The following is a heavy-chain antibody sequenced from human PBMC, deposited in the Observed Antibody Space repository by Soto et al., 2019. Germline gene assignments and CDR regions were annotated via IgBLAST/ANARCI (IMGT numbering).Heavy chain of an antibody. V-gene: IGHV3-49*04. D-gene: IGHD2-15*01. CDR2: IRNQSYQETT. CDR3: SGAACHDTAYSRHS. J-gene: IGHJ5*01. CDR1: GGTCEDFA. Sequence: RQWCRVVGGTCEDFAIHLVSTKQGKGLEWVGLIRNQSYQETTEYAAAVKGRFTISRDTSNGIAYLQMNSLNIEDSAFYYCSGAACHDTAYSRHSWCHG.